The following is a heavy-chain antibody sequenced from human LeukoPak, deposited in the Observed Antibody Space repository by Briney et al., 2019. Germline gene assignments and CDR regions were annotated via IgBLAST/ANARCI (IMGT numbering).Heavy chain of an antibody. D-gene: IGHD4-17*01. Sequence: PGGSLRLSCAASGFTFSDYYMSWIRQAPGKGLEWVSYISSSGSTIYYADSVKGRFTISRDNAKNSLYLQMNSLRTEDTAVYYCAKDSGDYADYAVIDYWGQGTLVTVSS. V-gene: IGHV3-11*04. CDR3: AKDSGDYADYAVIDY. J-gene: IGHJ4*02. CDR2: ISSSGSTI. CDR1: GFTFSDYY.